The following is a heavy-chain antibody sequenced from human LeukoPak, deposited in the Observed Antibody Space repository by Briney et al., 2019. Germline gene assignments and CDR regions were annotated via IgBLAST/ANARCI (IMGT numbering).Heavy chain of an antibody. D-gene: IGHD6-19*01. CDR1: GGSFSGYY. V-gene: IGHV4-34*01. J-gene: IGHJ5*02. CDR3: ARAVGGWLYNWFDP. Sequence: ASETLSLTCAVYGGSFSGYYWGWIRPPPGEGRGWIGEINHSGSTNYNPSLKSRVTISVDTSKHQFSLKLSSVTAADTAVYYCARAVGGWLYNWFDPWGQGTLVTVSS. CDR2: INHSGST.